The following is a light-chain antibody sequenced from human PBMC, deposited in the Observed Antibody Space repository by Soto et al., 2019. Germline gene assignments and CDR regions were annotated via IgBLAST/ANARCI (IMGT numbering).Light chain of an antibody. CDR1: NIGGKS. CDR2: EDT. CDR3: QVWDRDTDHWV. V-gene: IGLV3-21*02. J-gene: IGLJ3*02. Sequence: SYELTQPPSVSVAPGQTAIITCGGNNIGGKSVHWYQQKSRQAPVLVLYEDTGRPSGIPERFSGSNSGNTATLTISSVEGGDEADYYCQVWDRDTDHWVFGGGTKLTVL.